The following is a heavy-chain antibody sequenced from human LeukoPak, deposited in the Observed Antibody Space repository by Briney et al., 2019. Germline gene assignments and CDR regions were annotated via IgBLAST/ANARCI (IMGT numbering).Heavy chain of an antibody. CDR2: ISGSGGST. Sequence: GGSLRLSCAASGFTFSSYAMSWVRQAPGKGLEWVSAISGSGGSTYYADSVKGRFTISRDNSKNTLYLQMNSLRAEGTAVYYCATSPNEYSPLNYWGQGTLVTVSS. CDR1: GFTFSSYA. V-gene: IGHV3-23*01. CDR3: ATSPNEYSPLNY. J-gene: IGHJ4*02. D-gene: IGHD1-1*01.